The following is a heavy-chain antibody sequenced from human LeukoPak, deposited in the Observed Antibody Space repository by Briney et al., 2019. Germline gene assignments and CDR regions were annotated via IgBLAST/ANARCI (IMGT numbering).Heavy chain of an antibody. CDR3: AKFSLTAPREWYFDY. J-gene: IGHJ4*02. Sequence: GGSLRLSCAASGFTFSSYAMTWVRQAPGRGLEWVSAISYSGDSTYYADSVKGRFTISRDNSKNTLYLQVNSLRAEDTAVFYCAKFSLTAPREWYFDYWGQGTLVTVSS. V-gene: IGHV3-23*01. D-gene: IGHD1-20*01. CDR1: GFTFSSYA. CDR2: ISYSGDST.